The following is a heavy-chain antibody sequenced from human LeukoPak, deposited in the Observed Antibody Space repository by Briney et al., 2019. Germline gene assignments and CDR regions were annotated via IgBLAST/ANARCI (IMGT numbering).Heavy chain of an antibody. J-gene: IGHJ4*02. CDR2: INPNSGGT. Sequence: ASVTVSCKASGYTFTGYYMQWVRQVPGQGLEWMGRINPNSGGTNYAQKFQGRVTMTRDTSISTAYMELSRLRSDDTAVYYCARVSPKGYYDSSGYYTYWGQGTLVTVSS. CDR3: ARVSPKGYYDSSGYYTY. V-gene: IGHV1-2*06. CDR1: GYTFTGYY. D-gene: IGHD3-22*01.